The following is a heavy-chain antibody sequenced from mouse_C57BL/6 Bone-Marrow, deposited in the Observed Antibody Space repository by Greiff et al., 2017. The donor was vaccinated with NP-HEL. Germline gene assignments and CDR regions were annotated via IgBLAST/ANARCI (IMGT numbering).Heavy chain of an antibody. D-gene: IGHD2-5*01. J-gene: IGHJ3*01. V-gene: IGHV3-8*01. CDR1: GYSITSDY. CDR2: ISYSGST. Sequence: EVKVVESGPGLAKPSQTLSLTCSVTGYSITSDYWNWIRKFPGNKLEYMGYISYSGSTYYNPSLKSRISITRDTSKNQYYLQLNSVTTEDTATYYCARSYSNYGAWFAYWGQGTLVTVSA. CDR3: ARSYSNYGAWFAY.